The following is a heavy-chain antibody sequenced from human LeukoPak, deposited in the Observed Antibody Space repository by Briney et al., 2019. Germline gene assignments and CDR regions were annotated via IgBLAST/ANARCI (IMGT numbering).Heavy chain of an antibody. CDR1: GFTFSSYW. CDR2: IKQDGSEK. Sequence: GGSLRLSCAASGFTFSSYWMSWVRQAPGKGLEWVANIKQDGSEKYYVDSVKGRFTISRDNAKNSLYLQMNSLRAEDTAVYYCARDGYIAAAGTRYWGQGTLVTVSS. D-gene: IGHD6-13*01. CDR3: ARDGYIAAAGTRY. V-gene: IGHV3-7*01. J-gene: IGHJ4*02.